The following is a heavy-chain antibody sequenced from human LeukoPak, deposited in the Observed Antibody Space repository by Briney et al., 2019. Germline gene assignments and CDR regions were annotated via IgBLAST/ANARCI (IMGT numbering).Heavy chain of an antibody. CDR2: IYHDGRT. V-gene: IGHV4-38-2*02. Sequence: PSQTLPLTCTVSGYSISSGYCWGWIRQPPGEGLEWIGTIYHDGRTYFNPSLKSRVTISLDTSKNQFSLKLSSVTAADTAVYYCVGSQQLVYNWFDPWGQGTLVTVSS. J-gene: IGHJ5*02. D-gene: IGHD6-13*01. CDR1: GYSISSGYC. CDR3: VGSQQLVYNWFDP.